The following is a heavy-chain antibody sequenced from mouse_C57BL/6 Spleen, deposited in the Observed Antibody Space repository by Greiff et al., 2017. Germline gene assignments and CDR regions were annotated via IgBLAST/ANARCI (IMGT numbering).Heavy chain of an antibody. D-gene: IGHD4-1*02. V-gene: IGHV1-74*01. Sequence: QVQLQQPGAELVKPGASVKVSCKASGYTFTSYWMHWVKQRPGQGLEWIGRIHPSDSDTNYNQKFKGKATLTVDKSSSPAYMQLSSLTSEDSAVYYCAPQLGRGAWFAYWGQGTLVTVSA. J-gene: IGHJ3*01. CDR1: GYTFTSYW. CDR3: APQLGRGAWFAY. CDR2: IHPSDSDT.